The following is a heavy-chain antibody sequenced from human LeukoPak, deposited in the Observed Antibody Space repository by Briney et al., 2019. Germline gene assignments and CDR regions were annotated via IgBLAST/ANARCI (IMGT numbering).Heavy chain of an antibody. CDR3: ARVVSLYCSSTSCYGLDP. V-gene: IGHV4-59*01. CDR1: GGSISSYY. J-gene: IGHJ5*02. D-gene: IGHD2-2*01. CDR2: IYYSGST. Sequence: PSETLSLTCTVSGGSISSYYWSWIRQPPGKGLEWIGYIYYSGSTNYNPSLKSRVTISVDTSKNQFSLRLSSVTAADTAVYYCARVVSLYCSSTSCYGLDPWGQGTLSPSPQ.